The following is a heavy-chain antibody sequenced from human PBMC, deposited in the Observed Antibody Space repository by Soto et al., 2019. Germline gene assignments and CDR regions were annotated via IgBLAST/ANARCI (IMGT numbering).Heavy chain of an antibody. CDR1: GGTFSSYA. CDR2: IIPIFGTA. Sequence: ASVKDSCKASGGTFSSYAISWVRQAPGQGLEWMGGIIPIFGTANYAQKSQGRVTITADESTSTAYIELSSLRSEDTAVYYCVRFIGPAGGGIASFGVAINRYYYYSRMDVWGQGNTVTVSS. D-gene: IGHD3-3*01. J-gene: IGHJ6*02. V-gene: IGHV1-69*13. CDR3: VRFIGPAGGGIASFGVAINRYYYYSRMDV.